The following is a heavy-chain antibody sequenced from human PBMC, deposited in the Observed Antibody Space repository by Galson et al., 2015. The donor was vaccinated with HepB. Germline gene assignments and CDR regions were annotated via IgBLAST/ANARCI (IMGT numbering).Heavy chain of an antibody. V-gene: IGHV4-34*01. CDR1: GGSFNDYY. J-gene: IGHJ3*02. D-gene: IGHD5-24*01. Sequence: SETLSLTCAVYGGSFNDYYWSWIRQPPGKGLQWIGEINHSGRTKYNASPKSRATLSVDTSKNQFSLKLNSVTAADTAVYYCARVPQRWLQSRAFDIWGQGTLVTVSS. CDR3: ARVPQRWLQSRAFDI. CDR2: INHSGRT.